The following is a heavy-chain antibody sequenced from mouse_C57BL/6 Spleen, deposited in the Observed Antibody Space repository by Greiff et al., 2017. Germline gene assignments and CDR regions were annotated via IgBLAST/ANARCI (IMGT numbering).Heavy chain of an antibody. CDR2: IHPNSGST. J-gene: IGHJ1*03. Sequence: VQLQQPGAELVKPGASVKLSCKASGYTFTSYWMHWVKQRPGQGLEWIGMIHPNSGSTNYNEKFKSKATLTVDKSSSTAYMQLSSLTSEDSAVYYCARPYDYDWYFDVWGTGTTVTVSS. V-gene: IGHV1-64*01. CDR1: GYTFTSYW. CDR3: ARPYDYDWYFDV. D-gene: IGHD2-4*01.